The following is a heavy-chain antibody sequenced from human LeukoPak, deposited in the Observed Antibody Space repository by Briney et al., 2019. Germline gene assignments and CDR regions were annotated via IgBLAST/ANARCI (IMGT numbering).Heavy chain of an antibody. CDR3: ARDATYYYDSSGYRTLFDY. Sequence: GASVKDSCKASGYTFTGYYMHWVRQAPGQGLEWMGWINPNSGGTNYAQKFQGRVTMTRDTSISTAYMELSRLRSDDTAVYYCARDATYYYDSSGYRTLFDYWGQGILVTVSS. CDR2: INPNSGGT. D-gene: IGHD3-22*01. J-gene: IGHJ4*02. V-gene: IGHV1-2*02. CDR1: GYTFTGYY.